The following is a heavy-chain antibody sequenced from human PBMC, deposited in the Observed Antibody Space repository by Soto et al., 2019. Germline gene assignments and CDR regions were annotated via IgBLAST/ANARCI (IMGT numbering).Heavy chain of an antibody. Sequence: PSETLSLTCTVSGGSIRSYYWSWIRQHPGKGLEWIGYIYYSGSTYYNPSLKSRVTISVDTSKNQFSLKLSSVTAADTAVYYCAREACYGGSCYSVFDYWGQGTLVTVSS. CDR2: IYYSGST. D-gene: IGHD2-15*01. CDR3: AREACYGGSCYSVFDY. J-gene: IGHJ4*02. V-gene: IGHV4-31*03. CDR1: GGSIRSYY.